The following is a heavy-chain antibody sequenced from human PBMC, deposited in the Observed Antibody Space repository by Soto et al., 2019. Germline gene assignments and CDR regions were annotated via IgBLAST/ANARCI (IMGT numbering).Heavy chain of an antibody. Sequence: GGSLRLSCAASGFTFSSYSMNWVRQAPGKGLEWVSSISSSSSYIYYADSVKGRFTISRDNAKNSLYLQMNSLRAEDTAVYYCVRKYSSGWYFDLWGRGTLVTVSS. V-gene: IGHV3-21*01. CDR1: GFTFSSYS. J-gene: IGHJ2*01. D-gene: IGHD6-19*01. CDR3: VRKYSSGWYFDL. CDR2: ISSSSSYI.